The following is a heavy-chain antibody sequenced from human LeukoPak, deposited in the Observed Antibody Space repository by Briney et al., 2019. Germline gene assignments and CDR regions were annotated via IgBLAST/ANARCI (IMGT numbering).Heavy chain of an antibody. CDR1: GYTFTSYG. D-gene: IGHD2-2*01. CDR2: MNPNSGNT. J-gene: IGHJ6*03. Sequence: ASVKVSCKASGYTFTSYGISWVRQAPGQGLEWMGWMNPNSGNTGYAQKFQGRVTITRNTSISTAYMELSSLRSEDTAVYYCARGKVVPADLYYYYYYMDVWGKGTTVTVSS. CDR3: ARGKVVPADLYYYYYYMDV. V-gene: IGHV1-8*03.